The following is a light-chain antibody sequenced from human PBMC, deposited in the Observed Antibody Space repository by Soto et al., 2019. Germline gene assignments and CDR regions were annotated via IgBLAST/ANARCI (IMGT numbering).Light chain of an antibody. CDR1: QSVSSSY. J-gene: IGKJ1*01. CDR2: GAS. Sequence: IVMTQSPDTLSVSPGERATLSCRASQSVSSSYLAWYQQKPGQAPRLLIYGASSRATGIPDRFSGSGSGTEFTLTISSLQSEDFAVYYCQQYNNWWTFGQGTKVDIK. CDR3: QQYNNWWT. V-gene: IGKV3D-15*01.